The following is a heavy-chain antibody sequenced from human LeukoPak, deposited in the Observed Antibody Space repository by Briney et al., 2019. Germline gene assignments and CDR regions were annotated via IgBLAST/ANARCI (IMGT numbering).Heavy chain of an antibody. CDR2: ISSSSSYI. CDR1: GFTFSSYS. Sequence: GGSLRLSCAASGFTFSSYSMNWVRQAPGKGLEWVSSISSSSSYIYYADSVKGRFTISRDNAKNSLYLQMNSLRAEDTAVYYCAREAHYYDSSGYTLYYYYGMDVWGQGTTVTVSS. D-gene: IGHD3-22*01. V-gene: IGHV3-21*01. J-gene: IGHJ6*02. CDR3: AREAHYYDSSGYTLYYYYGMDV.